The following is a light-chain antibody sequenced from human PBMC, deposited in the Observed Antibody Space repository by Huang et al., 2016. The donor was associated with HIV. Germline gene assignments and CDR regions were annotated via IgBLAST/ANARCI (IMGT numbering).Light chain of an antibody. J-gene: IGKJ2*01. CDR3: QQYNNWPLYT. CDR1: QSLTTN. V-gene: IGKV3-15*01. Sequence: EVVMTQSQDTLSVSPGESATLSCRASQSLTTNLAWYQQKPGKAPRLIIQGASTRATGIPARFSGSGSGTEFTLTISSLQSEDFAVYYCQQYNNWPLYTFGQGTKLEIK. CDR2: GAS.